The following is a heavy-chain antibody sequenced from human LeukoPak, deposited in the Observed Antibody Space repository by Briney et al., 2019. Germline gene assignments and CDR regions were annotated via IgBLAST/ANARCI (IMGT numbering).Heavy chain of an antibody. V-gene: IGHV3-23*01. CDR1: GITVSNYG. D-gene: IGHD3-22*01. CDR3: AKRGVVIRVILVGFHKEAYYFDS. J-gene: IGHJ4*02. CDR2: ISGGGGGT. Sequence: GGSLRLSCAVSGITVSNYGMSWVRQAPGKGLEWVAGISGGGGGTNYADSVKGRFTISRDNSKNTLYLQMNSLRAVDTAVYFCAKRGVVIRVILVGFHKEAYYFDSWGQGALVTVSS.